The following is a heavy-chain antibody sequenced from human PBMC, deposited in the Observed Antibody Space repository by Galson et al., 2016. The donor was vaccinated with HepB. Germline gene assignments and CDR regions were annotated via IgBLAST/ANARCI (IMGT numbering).Heavy chain of an antibody. CDR1: GGTFSSYA. CDR2: IINLYGTA. CDR3: ARGSEILTGYYAY. J-gene: IGHJ4*02. V-gene: IGHV1-69*13. D-gene: IGHD3-9*01. Sequence: SVKVSCKASGGTFSSYAISWVRQAPGQGLEWMGVIINLYGTANYALKFQGRVTITADESTSTAHMDLSSLRSEDTALYYCARGSEILTGYYAYWGQGTLITVSS.